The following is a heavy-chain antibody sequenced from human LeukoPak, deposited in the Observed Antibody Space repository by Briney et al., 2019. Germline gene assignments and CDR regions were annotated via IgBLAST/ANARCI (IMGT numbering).Heavy chain of an antibody. Sequence: SSETLSLTCTVSGGSISGNYYWSWIRQPAGKGLEWIGRIYTSGSTNYNPSLKSRVTMSVDTSKNQFSLKLSSVTAADTAVYYCARSGYSSSWYLGYWGQGTLVTVSS. J-gene: IGHJ4*02. D-gene: IGHD6-13*01. CDR2: IYTSGST. V-gene: IGHV4-4*07. CDR3: ARSGYSSSWYLGY. CDR1: GGSISGNYY.